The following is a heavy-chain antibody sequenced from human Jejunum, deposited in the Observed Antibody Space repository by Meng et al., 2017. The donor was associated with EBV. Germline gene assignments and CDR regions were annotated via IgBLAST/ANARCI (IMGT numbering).Heavy chain of an antibody. CDR1: GGIFTSYA. Sequence: QVQLVQSGADVKTPGSSVKVACKASGGIFTSYAYTWVRQAPGQGLEWMGRIIPIFDTANYAQNFQGRVTITADESTNTAYMELRSLRPEDTAVYYCARDGLELRDHYYCLDVWGQGTTVTVSS. J-gene: IGHJ6*02. CDR3: ARDGLELRDHYYCLDV. D-gene: IGHD1-7*01. CDR2: IIPIFDTA. V-gene: IGHV1-69*15.